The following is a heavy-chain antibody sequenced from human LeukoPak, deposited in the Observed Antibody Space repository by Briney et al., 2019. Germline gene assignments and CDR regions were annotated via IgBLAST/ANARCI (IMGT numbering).Heavy chain of an antibody. D-gene: IGHD5-18*01. CDR1: GKTLSDLS. CDR2: SDPEDGER. CDR3: VTGFTTMAVDYFDY. Sequence: ASVKVPCKVSGKTLSDLSIHWLRQPPGKGLEWLGGSDPEDGERIYAQMFQGRATMTEDTSIDTAYMELSSLRSEDTAVYYCVTGFTTMAVDYFDYWGQGTLVTVSP. V-gene: IGHV1-24*01. J-gene: IGHJ4*02.